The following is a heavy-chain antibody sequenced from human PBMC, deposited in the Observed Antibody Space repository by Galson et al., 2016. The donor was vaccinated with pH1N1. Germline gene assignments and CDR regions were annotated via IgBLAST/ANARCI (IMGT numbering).Heavy chain of an antibody. CDR2: ILPIVGIT. Sequence: SVKVSCKASGGTLSRHTISWVRQAPGQGLEWMGRILPIVGITNYAQKLQGRVTIIADRFTNTVYMEMSGLTSDDTAVYYCATETGSSGMDVWDQGNTVTVSS. D-gene: IGHD3-10*01. CDR3: ATETGSSGMDV. J-gene: IGHJ6*02. CDR1: GGTLSRHT. V-gene: IGHV1-69*02.